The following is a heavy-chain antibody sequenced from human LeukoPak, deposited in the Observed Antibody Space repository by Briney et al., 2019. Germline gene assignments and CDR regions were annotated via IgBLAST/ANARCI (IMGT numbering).Heavy chain of an antibody. D-gene: IGHD5-12*01. J-gene: IGHJ4*02. Sequence: PSQTLSLTCTVSGGSISSGSYYWSWIGQPAGKGLEWIGRIYTSGSTNYNPSLKSRVTISVDTSKNQFSLKLSSVTAADTAVYYCARDGGYSGYDQYYFDYWGQGTLVTVSS. CDR3: ARDGGYSGYDQYYFDY. CDR2: IYTSGST. V-gene: IGHV4-61*02. CDR1: GGSISSGSYY.